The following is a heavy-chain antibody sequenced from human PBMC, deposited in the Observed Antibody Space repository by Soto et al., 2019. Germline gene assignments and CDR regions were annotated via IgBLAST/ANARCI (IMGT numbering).Heavy chain of an antibody. CDR3: ARDQGRVQLWYY. V-gene: IGHV4-31*03. CDR2: IYYSGST. Sequence: SETLSLTCTVSGVSISSGGYYWSWIRQHPGKGLEWIGYIYYSGSTYYNPSLKSRVTISVDTSKNQFSLKLSSVTAADTAVYYCARDQGRVQLWYYWGQGTLVTVSS. J-gene: IGHJ4*02. D-gene: IGHD5-18*01. CDR1: GVSISSGGYY.